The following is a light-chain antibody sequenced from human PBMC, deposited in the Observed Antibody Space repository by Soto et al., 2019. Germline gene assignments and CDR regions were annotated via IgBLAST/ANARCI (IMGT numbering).Light chain of an antibody. J-gene: IGLJ3*02. V-gene: IGLV2-14*01. CDR2: GVK. CDR1: SSYVGSHNF. CDR3: SSYTSTNTWV. Sequence: QSALTQPASVSGSPGQSITISCTGTSSYVGSHNFVSWHQQDPGKPPKFMIYGVKNRPSGVSKRFSGSKSGNTASLTISGRQGEDEADYYCSSYTSTNTWVFGGGTKLTVL.